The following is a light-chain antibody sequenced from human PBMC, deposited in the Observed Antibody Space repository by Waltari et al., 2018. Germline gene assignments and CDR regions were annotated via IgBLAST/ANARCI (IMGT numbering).Light chain of an antibody. J-gene: IGLJ3*02. CDR2: ANS. CDR3: AAWDGGLSNWL. Sequence: QSVLTQPPSASGTPGQRITISCSGGSSNIGSNYVFWYQQLPGTAPKLLIYANSQRPSGVPARFSGSKSGTSASLAISGLRPEDEADYYCAAWDGGLSNWLFGGGTRLTVL. CDR1: SSNIGSNY. V-gene: IGLV1-47*02.